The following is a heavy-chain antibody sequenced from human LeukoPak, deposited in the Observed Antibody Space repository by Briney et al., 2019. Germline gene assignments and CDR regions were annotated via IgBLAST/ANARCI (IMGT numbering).Heavy chain of an antibody. CDR3: ARSYYYDSSGYQADDAFDI. D-gene: IGHD3-22*01. CDR2: IIPIFGTA. V-gene: IGHV1-69*01. J-gene: IGHJ3*02. CDR1: GGTFSSYA. Sequence: ASVTVSCTASGGTFSSYAISWVRQAPGQGLEWMGGIIPIFGTANYAQKFQGRVTITADESTSTAYMELSSLRSEDTAVYYCARSYYYDSSGYQADDAFDIWGQGTMVTVSS.